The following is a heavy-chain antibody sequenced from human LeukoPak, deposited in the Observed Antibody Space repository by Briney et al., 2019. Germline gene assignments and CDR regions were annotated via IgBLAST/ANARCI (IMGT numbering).Heavy chain of an antibody. CDR3: TIAGGQQLVGASFDY. CDR1: GFTFSSYG. Sequence: GGSLTLSCTASGFTFSSYGKHWVRDARGKGREWVAVISYDGSNKYYADAVKGRLTSSRDNSKNTRYLQMNNLRAYDTAVYHCTIAGGQQLVGASFDYWGQGALGTASS. CDR2: ISYDGSNK. J-gene: IGHJ4*02. D-gene: IGHD6-13*01. V-gene: IGHV3-30*03.